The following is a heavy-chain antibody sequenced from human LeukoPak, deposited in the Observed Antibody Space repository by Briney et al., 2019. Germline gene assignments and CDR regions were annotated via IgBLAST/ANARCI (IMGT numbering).Heavy chain of an antibody. CDR2: ISYDGSNK. CDR3: AKDLGSYPSLDY. CDR1: GFTFSSYG. D-gene: IGHD1-26*01. J-gene: IGHJ4*02. V-gene: IGHV3-30*18. Sequence: GRSLRLSCAASGFTFSSYGMHWVRQAPGKGLEWVAVISYDGSNKYYADSVKGRFTISRDNSKNTLYLQMNSLRAEDTAVYYCAKDLGSYPSLDYWGQGTLVTVSS.